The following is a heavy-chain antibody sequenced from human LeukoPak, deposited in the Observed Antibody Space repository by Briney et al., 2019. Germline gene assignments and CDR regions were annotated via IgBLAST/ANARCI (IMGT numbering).Heavy chain of an antibody. CDR3: AREREYYYDSSGNGHFDC. D-gene: IGHD3-22*01. J-gene: IGHJ4*02. V-gene: IGHV1-8*01. CDR2: MNPNSGNT. Sequence: GASVKVSCKASGYTFTSYDINWVRQATGQGLEWMGWMNPNSGNTGYAQKFQGRVTMTRNTSISTAYMELSSLRSEDTAVYYCAREREYYYDSSGNGHFDCWGQGTLVTVSS. CDR1: GYTFTSYD.